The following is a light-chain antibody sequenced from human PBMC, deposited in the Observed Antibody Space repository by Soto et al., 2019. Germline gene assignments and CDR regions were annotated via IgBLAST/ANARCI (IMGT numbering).Light chain of an antibody. CDR1: QTISSY. CDR2: AAS. Sequence: DIQMTQSPSSLSAFVGDRVTITCRSSQTISSYLNWYQQKPGKAPKVLIYAASYLQTGVSSRFSGRGSGTDFTLTIYSLQPEDAATYYCQRSYIRVTFGPGTKVDIK. CDR3: QRSYIRVT. J-gene: IGKJ3*01. V-gene: IGKV1-39*01.